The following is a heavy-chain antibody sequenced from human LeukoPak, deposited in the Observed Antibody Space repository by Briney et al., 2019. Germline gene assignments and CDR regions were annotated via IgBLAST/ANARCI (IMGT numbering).Heavy chain of an antibody. Sequence: ASVKVSCKASGYTFTGYYMHWGRQAPGQGLEWMGWINPNSGGTNYAQKFQGRVTMTRDTSISTAYMELSRLRSDESAVYYCAREPKASDDYVWGSHRSSYFDYWGQGNLVTVSS. J-gene: IGHJ4*02. V-gene: IGHV1-2*02. CDR3: AREPKASDDYVWGSHRSSYFDY. CDR1: GYTFTGYY. D-gene: IGHD3-16*02. CDR2: INPNSGGT.